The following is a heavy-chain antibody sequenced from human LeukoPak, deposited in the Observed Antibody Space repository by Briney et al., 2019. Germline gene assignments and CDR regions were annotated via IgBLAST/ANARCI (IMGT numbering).Heavy chain of an antibody. CDR1: GFTFSSYW. V-gene: IGHV4-59*01. CDR3: ARGGWNKFDY. J-gene: IGHJ4*02. CDR2: IFYSGTT. D-gene: IGHD3-22*01. Sequence: PGGSLRLSCAASGFTFSSYWMHWVRQAPGKGLEWIGFIFYSGTTNYNPSLKSRVTISVDTSKNQFSLKLSSVTAADTAVYYCARGGWNKFDYWGQGTLVTVSS.